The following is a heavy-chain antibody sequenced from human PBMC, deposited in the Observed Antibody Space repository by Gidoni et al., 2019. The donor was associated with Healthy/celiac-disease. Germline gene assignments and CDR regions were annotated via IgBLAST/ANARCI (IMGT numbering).Heavy chain of an antibody. Sequence: EVQLLESGGGLVQPGGSLRLSCAASGFTFSSYAMSWVRQAPGKGLEWVSAISGSGGSTYYADSVKGRFTISRDNSKNTLYLQMNSLRAEDTAVYYCAKDPPSIAVAGTAVDYWGQGTLVTVSS. V-gene: IGHV3-23*01. CDR3: AKDPPSIAVAGTAVDY. CDR1: GFTFSSYA. J-gene: IGHJ4*02. D-gene: IGHD6-19*01. CDR2: ISGSGGST.